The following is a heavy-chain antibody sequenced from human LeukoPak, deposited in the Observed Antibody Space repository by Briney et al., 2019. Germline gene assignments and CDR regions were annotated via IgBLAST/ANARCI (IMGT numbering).Heavy chain of an antibody. V-gene: IGHV7-4-1*02. Sequence: GASVKVSCKASGYTFTSYGISWVRQAPGQGLEWMGWINTNTGNPTYAQGFTGRFVFSLDTSVNTAYLQISSLRTEDTAVYYCARDPRGGYSNLYPWGQGTLVTVSS. D-gene: IGHD4-11*01. J-gene: IGHJ5*02. CDR2: INTNTGNP. CDR1: GYTFTSYG. CDR3: ARDPRGGYSNLYP.